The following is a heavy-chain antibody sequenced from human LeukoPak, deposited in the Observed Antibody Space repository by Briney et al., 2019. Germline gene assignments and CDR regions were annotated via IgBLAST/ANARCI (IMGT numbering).Heavy chain of an antibody. CDR2: IYYSGST. Sequence: SQTLSLTCTVSGGSISSSSYYWGWIRQPPGKGLEWIGSIYYSGSTYYNPSLKSRVTISVDTSKNQFSLKLSSVTAADTAVYYCARGRLLRYFDWLLRGYFDYWGQGTLVTVSS. J-gene: IGHJ4*02. CDR3: ARGRLLRYFDWLLRGYFDY. CDR1: GGSISSSSYY. D-gene: IGHD3-9*01. V-gene: IGHV4-39*07.